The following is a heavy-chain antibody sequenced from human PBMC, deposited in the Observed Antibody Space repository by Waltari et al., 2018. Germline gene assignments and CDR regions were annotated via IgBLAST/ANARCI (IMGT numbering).Heavy chain of an antibody. Sequence: QVQLQQWGAGLLKPSETLSLTCAVYGGSFSGYYWSWIRQPPGKGLEWIGEINHSGSTNYNPSLKSRVTISVDTSKNQFSLKLSSVTAADTAVYYCARGQPGSDAFDIWGQGTMVTVSS. CDR2: INHSGST. D-gene: IGHD6-25*01. CDR1: GGSFSGYY. CDR3: ARGQPGSDAFDI. J-gene: IGHJ3*02. V-gene: IGHV4-34*01.